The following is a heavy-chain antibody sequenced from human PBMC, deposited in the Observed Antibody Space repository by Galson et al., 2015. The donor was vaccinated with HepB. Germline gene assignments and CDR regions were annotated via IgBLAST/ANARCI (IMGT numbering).Heavy chain of an antibody. V-gene: IGHV4-4*02. J-gene: IGHJ4*02. D-gene: IGHD6-13*01. CDR3: ARDQGSSWFSGSSGNYYFDY. Sequence: SETLSLTCAVSGGSISSSNWWSWVRQPPGKGLEWIGEIYHSGSTNYNPSLKSRVTISVDKSKNQFSLKLSSVTAADTAVYYCARDQGSSWFSGSSGNYYFDYWGQGTLVTVSS. CDR1: GGSISSSNW. CDR2: IYHSGST.